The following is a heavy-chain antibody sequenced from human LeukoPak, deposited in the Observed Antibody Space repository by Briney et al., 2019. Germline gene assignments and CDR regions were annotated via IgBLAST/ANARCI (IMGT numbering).Heavy chain of an antibody. J-gene: IGHJ4*02. CDR2: ISGGDGST. CDR3: AKGLAVAGTSHIN. V-gene: IGHV3-23*01. Sequence: PGGSLRLSCAASGFTLSSYAMSWVRLAPGKGLKWVSSISGGDGSTYYANSVKGRFTISRDNSKNTLYLQMNSLRAEDTAVYYCAKGLAVAGTSHINWGQGTLVTVSS. CDR1: GFTLSSYA. D-gene: IGHD6-19*01.